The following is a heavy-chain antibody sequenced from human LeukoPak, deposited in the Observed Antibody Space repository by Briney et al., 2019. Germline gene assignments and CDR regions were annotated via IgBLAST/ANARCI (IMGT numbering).Heavy chain of an antibody. J-gene: IGHJ4*02. V-gene: IGHV3-30*04. CDR1: GFTFSSYA. CDR2: ISYDGSNK. Sequence: GGSLRLSCAASGFTFSSYAMHWVRQAPGKGLEWVAVISYDGSNKYYADSVKGRFTISRDNSKNTLYLQMNSLRAEDTAVHYCARDPYSSGWYDYWGQGTLVTVSS. CDR3: ARDPYSSGWYDY. D-gene: IGHD6-19*01.